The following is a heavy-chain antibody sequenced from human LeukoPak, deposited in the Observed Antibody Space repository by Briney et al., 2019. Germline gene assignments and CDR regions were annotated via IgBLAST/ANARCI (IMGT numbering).Heavy chain of an antibody. D-gene: IGHD3-10*01. CDR2: IYPGDSDT. CDR1: GYSFTSFW. J-gene: IGHJ4*02. CDR3: ARQRLRGISYFGF. Sequence: GESLRIPCKGSGYSFTSFWIGWVRQMPGKGLEWVGIIYPGDSDTRYSPSFQGQVTISADKSINTAYLQWSSLKASDTAMYYCARQRLRGISYFGFWGQGTLVTVSS. V-gene: IGHV5-51*01.